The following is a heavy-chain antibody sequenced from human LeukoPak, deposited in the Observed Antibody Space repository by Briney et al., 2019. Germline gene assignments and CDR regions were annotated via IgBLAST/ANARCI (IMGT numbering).Heavy chain of an antibody. D-gene: IGHD5-24*01. Sequence: GGSLRLSCAASGFTFSSYGMHWVRQAPGKGLEWVAVISYDGSNKYYADSVKGRFTISRDNSKNTLYLQMNSLRAEDTAVYYCAKDNRDGYNSPFDYWGQGTLVTVSS. CDR1: GFTFSSYG. CDR2: ISYDGSNK. CDR3: AKDNRDGYNSPFDY. V-gene: IGHV3-30*18. J-gene: IGHJ4*02.